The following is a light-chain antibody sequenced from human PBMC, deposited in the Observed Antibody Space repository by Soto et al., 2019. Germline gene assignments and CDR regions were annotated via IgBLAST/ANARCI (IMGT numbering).Light chain of an antibody. Sequence: SVLRLPPSVGAAPGQKVTISCSGSSSNIGGNSVSWYQQLPGTAPKLLIYDDNKRPSGIPARFPGSKSGTSATLGITGFQTGDEADYYCGSWDSSLSAYVFGTGTQVTVL. J-gene: IGLJ1*01. CDR1: SSNIGGNS. CDR3: GSWDSSLSAYV. CDR2: DDN. V-gene: IGLV1-51*01.